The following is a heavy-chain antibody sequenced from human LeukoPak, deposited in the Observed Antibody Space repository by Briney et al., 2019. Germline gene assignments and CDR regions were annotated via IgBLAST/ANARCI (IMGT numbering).Heavy chain of an antibody. V-gene: IGHV3-30*04. J-gene: IGHJ6*04. CDR2: ISYDGSNK. CDR3: ARVQYCSGGSCYSGVLGYYYCGMDV. D-gene: IGHD2-15*01. CDR1: GFTFSSYA. Sequence: PGGSLRLSCAASGFTFSSYAMHWVRQAPGKGLEWVAVISYDGSNKYYADSVKGRFTISRDNSKNTLYLQMNSLRAEDTAVYYCARVQYCSGGSCYSGVLGYYYCGMDVWGKGTTVTVSS.